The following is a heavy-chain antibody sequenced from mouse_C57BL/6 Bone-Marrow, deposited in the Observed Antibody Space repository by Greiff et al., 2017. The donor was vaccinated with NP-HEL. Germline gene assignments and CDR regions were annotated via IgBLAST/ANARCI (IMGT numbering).Heavy chain of an antibody. Sequence: QVQLQQPGAELVKPGASVKLFCKASGYTFTRYWMQWVKQRPGQGLEWIGEIDPSDSYTNYNQKFKGKATLTVDTSSSAAYMQLSSMTSEDSAVYYCARSIYYGYDRFAYWGQGTLVTVSA. J-gene: IGHJ3*01. CDR3: ARSIYYGYDRFAY. CDR2: IDPSDSYT. D-gene: IGHD2-2*01. CDR1: GYTFTRYW. V-gene: IGHV1-50*01.